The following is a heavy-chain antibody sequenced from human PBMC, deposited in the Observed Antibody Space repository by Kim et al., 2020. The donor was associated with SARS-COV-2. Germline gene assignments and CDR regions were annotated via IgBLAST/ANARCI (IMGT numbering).Heavy chain of an antibody. Sequence: SETLSLTCTVSGGSISSSSYYWGWIRQPPGKGLEWIGSIYYSGSTYYNPSLKSRVTISVDTSKNQFSLKLSSVTAADTAVYYCAREGYTEFGEFFPAACYDFEYWGQGTLVTVSS. CDR3: AREGYTEFGEFFPAACYDFEY. V-gene: IGHV4-39*07. J-gene: IGHJ4*02. CDR1: GGSISSSSYY. D-gene: IGHD3-10*01. CDR2: IYYSGST.